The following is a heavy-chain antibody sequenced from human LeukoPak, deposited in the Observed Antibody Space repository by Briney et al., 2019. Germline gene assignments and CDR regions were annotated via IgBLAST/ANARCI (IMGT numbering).Heavy chain of an antibody. CDR1: GYSISSGYY. CDR3: ARDYYDSSGYYDDAFDI. J-gene: IGHJ3*02. D-gene: IGHD3-22*01. CDR2: IYYSGST. V-gene: IGHV4-38-2*02. Sequence: SETLSLTCNVSGYSISSGYYWGWIRQPPGKGLEWIGSIYYSGSTYYNPSLKSRVTISVDTSKNQFSLKLSSVTAADTAVYYCARDYYDSSGYYDDAFDIWGQGTMVTVSS.